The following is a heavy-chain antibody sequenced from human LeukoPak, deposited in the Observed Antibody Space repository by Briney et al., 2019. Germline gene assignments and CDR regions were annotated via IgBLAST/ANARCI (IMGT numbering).Heavy chain of an antibody. CDR3: AKGSGSGWFDY. CDR1: GFTFSSYG. CDR2: ISYDGSNK. J-gene: IGHJ4*02. Sequence: GRSLRLSCAASGFTFSSYGMHWVRQAPGKGLEWVAVISYDGSNKYYADSVKGRFTISRGNSKNTLYLQMNSLRAEDTAVYYCAKGSGSGWFDYWGQGTLVTVSS. D-gene: IGHD6-19*01. V-gene: IGHV3-30*18.